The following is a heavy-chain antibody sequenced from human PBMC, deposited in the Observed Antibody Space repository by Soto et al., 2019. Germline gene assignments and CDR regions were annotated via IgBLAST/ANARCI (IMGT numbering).Heavy chain of an antibody. V-gene: IGHV1-3*01. D-gene: IGHD3-22*01. Sequence: GASVKVSCKTSGYTFTSYAMHWVRQAPGQRLEWMGWINAGNGNTKYSQKFQDRVTITRDTSASTAYMELSSLISEDTAVYFCAQTLYYYDSGAYYPGGFRHWGQGTLVTVSS. J-gene: IGHJ1*01. CDR1: GYTFTSYA. CDR3: AQTLYYYDSGAYYPGGFRH. CDR2: INAGNGNT.